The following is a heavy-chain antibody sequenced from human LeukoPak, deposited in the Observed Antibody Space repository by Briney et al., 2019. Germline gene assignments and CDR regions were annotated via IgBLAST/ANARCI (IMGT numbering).Heavy chain of an antibody. CDR1: GFTFSNYD. CDR2: IGTAGDT. V-gene: IGHV3-13*01. Sequence: GGSLRHSCAASGFTFSNYDMHWVRQTTGKGLEWVSGIGTAGDTYYTGSVKGRFTISRENAKTSLYLQMNSLRAGDTAVYYCARGSGGQHEFDYGGQGILVAVSS. D-gene: IGHD1-26*01. CDR3: ARGSGGQHEFDY. J-gene: IGHJ4*02.